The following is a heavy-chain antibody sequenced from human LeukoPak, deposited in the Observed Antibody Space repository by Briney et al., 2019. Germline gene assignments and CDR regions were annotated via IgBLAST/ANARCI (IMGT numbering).Heavy chain of an antibody. CDR3: ARALPYGYCTNGVCPEY. CDR2: IIPIFGTA. D-gene: IGHD2-8*01. V-gene: IGHV1-69*13. J-gene: IGHJ4*02. CDR1: GGTFSSYA. Sequence: SVKVSCKASGGTFSSYAISWVRQAPGQGLEWMGGIIPIFGTANYAQKFQGGVTITADESTSTAYMELSSLRSEDTAVYYCARALPYGYCTNGVCPEYWGQGTLVTVSS.